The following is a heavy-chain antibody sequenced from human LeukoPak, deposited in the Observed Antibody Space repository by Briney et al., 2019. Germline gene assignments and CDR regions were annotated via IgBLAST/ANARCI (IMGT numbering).Heavy chain of an antibody. V-gene: IGHV3-7*01. D-gene: IGHD6-13*01. CDR2: IRQDGGAK. Sequence: GGSLRLSCTASGFIFNDFWMSWVRQAPGEGLEWVANIRQDGGAKNYVDSAKGRFTISRDNAKKSLYLQMNSLRAEDTAVYYCAPPPIAATGNWGQGTLVTVSS. J-gene: IGHJ4*02. CDR3: APPPIAATGN. CDR1: GFIFNDFW.